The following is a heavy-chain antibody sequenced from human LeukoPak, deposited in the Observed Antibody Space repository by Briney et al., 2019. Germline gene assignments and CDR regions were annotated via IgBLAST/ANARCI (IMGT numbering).Heavy chain of an antibody. J-gene: IGHJ4*02. Sequence: GESLQISCQGSGYTFTTYWIGWVRQMPGKGLEWMGIIYPGDSETRYSPSFQGQVTISADKSISTAYLQWSSLKASDTAMYYCARRRDLYSGSYYPFDYWGQGTLVTVSS. CDR3: ARRRDLYSGSYYPFDY. CDR1: GYTFTTYW. V-gene: IGHV5-51*01. D-gene: IGHD1-26*01. CDR2: IYPGDSET.